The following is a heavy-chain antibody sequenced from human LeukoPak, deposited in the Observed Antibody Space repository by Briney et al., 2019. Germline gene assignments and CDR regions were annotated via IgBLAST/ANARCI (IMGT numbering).Heavy chain of an antibody. CDR3: ARERESAVYLETCDY. Sequence: GASVKVSCKTSGYTFTRYGISWVRQAPRQGLEWMGWISPYNGNTNYAQKFQGRVTMTTDTSTSTAYMEVRSLRSDDTAVYYCARERESAVYLETCDYWGQGTLVTVSS. V-gene: IGHV1-18*01. CDR2: ISPYNGNT. D-gene: IGHD1-20*01. J-gene: IGHJ4*02. CDR1: GYTFTRYG.